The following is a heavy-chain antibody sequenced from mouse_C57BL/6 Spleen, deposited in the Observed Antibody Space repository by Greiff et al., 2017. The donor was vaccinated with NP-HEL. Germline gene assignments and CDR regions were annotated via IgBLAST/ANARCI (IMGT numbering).Heavy chain of an antibody. J-gene: IGHJ3*01. V-gene: IGHV5-9-1*02. CDR2: ISSGGDYI. D-gene: IGHD2-4*01. Sequence: EVKLVESGEGLVKPGGSLKLSCAASGFTFSSYAMSWVRQTPEKRLEWVAYISSGGDYIYYADTVKGRFTISRDNARNTLYLQMSSLKSEDTAMYYCTLYDYDGAWFAYWGQGTLVTVSA. CDR1: GFTFSSYA. CDR3: TLYDYDGAWFAY.